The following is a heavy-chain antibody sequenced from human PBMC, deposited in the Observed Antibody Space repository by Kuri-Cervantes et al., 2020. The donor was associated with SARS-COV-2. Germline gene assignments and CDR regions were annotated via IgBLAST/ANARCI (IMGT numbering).Heavy chain of an antibody. V-gene: IGHV1-18*01. CDR3: ARDLGDGYNFAGDAFDI. Sequence: ASVKVSCKASGYTFTSYGISWVRQAPGQGLEWMGWISAYNGKTNYVQKFQGRVTMTTDTATSTAYMELRRLRSDDTAVYYCARDLGDGYNFAGDAFDIWGQGTMVTVSS. J-gene: IGHJ3*02. CDR2: ISAYNGKT. D-gene: IGHD5-24*01. CDR1: GYTFTSYG.